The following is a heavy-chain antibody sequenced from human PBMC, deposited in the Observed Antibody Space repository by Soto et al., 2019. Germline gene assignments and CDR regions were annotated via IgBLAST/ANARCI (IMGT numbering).Heavy chain of an antibody. V-gene: IGHV3-74*01. J-gene: IGHJ3*02. CDR1: GFTFSSYW. CDR2: INSDGSST. D-gene: IGHD2-2*01. CDR3: ARAGDQLLLDAFDI. Sequence: PGGSLRLSCASSGFTFSSYWMHWVRQAPGKGLVWVSRINSDGSSTSYADSVKGRFTISRDNAKNTLYLQMNSLRAEGTAVYYCARAGDQLLLDAFDIWGQGTLVTVSS.